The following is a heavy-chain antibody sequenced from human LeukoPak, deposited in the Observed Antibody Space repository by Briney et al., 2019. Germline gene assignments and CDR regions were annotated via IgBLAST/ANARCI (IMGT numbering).Heavy chain of an antibody. Sequence: SVKVSCKASGGTFSSYAISWVRQAPGQGLEWMGGIIPIFGTANYAQKFQGRVTITADESTSTAYMELSSLRSEDTAVYYCARVVDYGDYTLVGDYWGQGTLVTVSS. J-gene: IGHJ4*02. CDR1: GGTFSSYA. V-gene: IGHV1-69*13. CDR2: IIPIFGTA. CDR3: ARVVDYGDYTLVGDY. D-gene: IGHD4-17*01.